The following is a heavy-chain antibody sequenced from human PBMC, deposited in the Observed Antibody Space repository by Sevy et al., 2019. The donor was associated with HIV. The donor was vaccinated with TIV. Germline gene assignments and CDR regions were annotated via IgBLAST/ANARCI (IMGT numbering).Heavy chain of an antibody. CDR1: GFTFSSYS. CDR3: ARDSGNYDFWSGYYSD. CDR2: ISSSSSYI. J-gene: IGHJ4*02. V-gene: IGHV3-21*01. D-gene: IGHD3-3*01. Sequence: GGSLRLSCAASGFTFSSYSMNWVRQAPGKGLEWVSSISSSSSYIYYADSVKGRFTISRDNAKNSLYLQMNSLRAEDTAGYYCARDSGNYDFWSGYYSDWGQGTLVTVSS.